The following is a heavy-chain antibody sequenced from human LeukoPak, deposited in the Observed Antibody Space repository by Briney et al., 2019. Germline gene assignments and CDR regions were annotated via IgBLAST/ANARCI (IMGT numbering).Heavy chain of an antibody. Sequence: SETLSLTCTVSGGSISSYYWSWIRQPPGKGRECIGYIYFSGSTNYNPSLKSRVTISVDTSKNQFSLKLSSVTAADTAVYYCARDGGKGWLWFDYWGQGTLVTVSS. CDR3: ARDGGKGWLWFDY. CDR2: IYFSGST. CDR1: GGSISSYY. D-gene: IGHD3-9*01. J-gene: IGHJ4*02. V-gene: IGHV4-59*01.